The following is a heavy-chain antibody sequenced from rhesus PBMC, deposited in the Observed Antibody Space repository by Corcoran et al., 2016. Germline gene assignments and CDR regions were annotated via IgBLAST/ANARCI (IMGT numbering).Heavy chain of an antibody. Sequence: QLQLQESGPGLVKPSETLSVTCAVSGGSISSSYWSWIRQAPGKGLEWIRYIYGSGSSTNYNPSLKRRVTLSVDTSKNPLSLKLSSVTSADTAVYYCARDVAAAGTGSPYWGQGVLVTVSS. CDR1: GGSISSSY. J-gene: IGHJ4*01. D-gene: IGHD6-25*01. CDR3: ARDVAAAGTGSPY. V-gene: IGHV4-169*02. CDR2: IYGSGSST.